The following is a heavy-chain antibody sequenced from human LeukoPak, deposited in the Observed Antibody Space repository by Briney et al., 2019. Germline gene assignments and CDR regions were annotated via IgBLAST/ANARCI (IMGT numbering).Heavy chain of an antibody. CDR1: GGSISSYY. V-gene: IGHV4-4*07. J-gene: IGHJ5*02. D-gene: IGHD6-13*01. CDR3: ARELVAASFRVDWFDP. Sequence: SETLSLTCTVSGGSISSYYWSWIRQPAGKGLEWIGRIYTSGSTNYNPFLKSRVTMSVDTSKNQFSLKLSSVTAADTAVYYCARELVAASFRVDWFDPWGQGTLVTVSS. CDR2: IYTSGST.